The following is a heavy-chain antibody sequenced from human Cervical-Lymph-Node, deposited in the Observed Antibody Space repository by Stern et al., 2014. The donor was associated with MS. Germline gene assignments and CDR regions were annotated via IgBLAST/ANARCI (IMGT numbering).Heavy chain of an antibody. CDR1: GGSITSGNYY. D-gene: IGHD3-16*01. J-gene: IGHJ5*02. V-gene: IGHV4-30-4*01. CDR2: IYYRGST. Sequence: QLQLQESGPGLVKPSQTLSLTCIASGGSITSGNYYWSWIRQPPGKGLEYIGYIYYRGSTYYNPSLKSRLTISLDTSKNQFFMKLGSGPPVDPPVFYWAGAEGRPPRHWFDPWGQGALVTVSS. CDR3: AGAEGRPPRHWFDP.